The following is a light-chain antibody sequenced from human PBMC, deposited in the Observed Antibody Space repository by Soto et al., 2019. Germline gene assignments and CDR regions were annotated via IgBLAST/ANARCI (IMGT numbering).Light chain of an antibody. Sequence: DIQMTQSPSSLSASVGDRVTITCRASQNISSYLNWYQQKPGKAPKLLIYAASSLQSGVPSRFSGSGSGTDFTLTISSLQPEDFATYYCQQSYSTPRVTFGPGTKVDIK. CDR2: AAS. CDR1: QNISSY. CDR3: QQSYSTPRVT. J-gene: IGKJ3*01. V-gene: IGKV1-39*01.